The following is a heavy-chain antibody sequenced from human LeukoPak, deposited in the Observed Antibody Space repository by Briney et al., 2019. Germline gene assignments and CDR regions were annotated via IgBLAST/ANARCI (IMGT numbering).Heavy chain of an antibody. Sequence: GGSLRLSCAASGFRFSDYGMHWVRQAPGRGLEWVAVISSDGTKKAYADSVKGRFTISRDNSENTLYLQMSSLRAEDTAVYYCAKRRDYCSGGSCYSLDYWGQGTLVTVSS. CDR1: GFRFSDYG. CDR2: ISSDGTKK. CDR3: AKRRDYCSGGSCYSLDY. V-gene: IGHV3-30*18. D-gene: IGHD2-15*01. J-gene: IGHJ4*02.